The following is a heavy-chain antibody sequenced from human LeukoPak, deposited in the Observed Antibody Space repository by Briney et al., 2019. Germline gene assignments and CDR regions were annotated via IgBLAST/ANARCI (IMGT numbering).Heavy chain of an antibody. CDR3: ARDGD. CDR1: GFTFSNYW. J-gene: IGHJ4*02. CDR2: IKQDGSER. D-gene: IGHD3-16*01. Sequence: GWSLRLSCAASGFTFSNYWMSWVRQAPGKGLEWVANIKQDGSERYYVDSVKGRFIISRDNAQNSLFLLMNSLRAEDTAVYYCARDGDWGQGTLVTVSS. V-gene: IGHV3-7*03.